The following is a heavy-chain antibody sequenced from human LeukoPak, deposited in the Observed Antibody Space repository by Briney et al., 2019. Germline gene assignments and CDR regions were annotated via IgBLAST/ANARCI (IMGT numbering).Heavy chain of an antibody. CDR1: GYTFTGYY. Sequence: ASVKVSCKASGYTFTGYYMHWVRQAPGQGLEWMGWINPNRGGTNYAQRFQGRVTMTRDTSIGTAYMELSSLRSDDTAVYYCARGGGSSSWSAYFDYRGQGTLVTVSS. V-gene: IGHV1-2*02. CDR3: ARGGGSSSWSAYFDY. D-gene: IGHD6-13*01. J-gene: IGHJ4*02. CDR2: INPNRGGT.